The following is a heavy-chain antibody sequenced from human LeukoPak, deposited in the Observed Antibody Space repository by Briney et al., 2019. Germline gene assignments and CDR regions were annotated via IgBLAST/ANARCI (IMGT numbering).Heavy chain of an antibody. D-gene: IGHD2-8*01. CDR1: GFTFSSYA. V-gene: IGHV3-23*01. CDR2: ISGSGGST. J-gene: IGHJ3*02. Sequence: GGSLRLSCAASGFTFSSYAMSWVRQAPGKGLEWVSAISGSGGSTYYADSVKGRFTISRDNSKNTLYLQMNSLRAEDTAVYYCAIKGMIVYSYEAFDIWGQGTMVTVSS. CDR3: AIKGMIVYSYEAFDI.